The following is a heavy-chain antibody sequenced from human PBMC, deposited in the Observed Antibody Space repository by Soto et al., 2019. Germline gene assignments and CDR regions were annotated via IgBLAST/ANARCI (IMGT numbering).Heavy chain of an antibody. CDR1: GFTFSSYW. J-gene: IGHJ4*02. CDR2: IKQDGSAK. D-gene: IGHD6-19*01. V-gene: IGHV3-7*01. CDR3: ASWLKTSGWYVLLEGSFDY. Sequence: EVQLVESGGGLVQPGGSLRLSCAASGFTFSSYWMTLVRQAPGKGLEWVANIKQDGSAKYYVDSVKGRFTISRDNAKNSLYLQMNSLRAEDTAVYYCASWLKTSGWYVLLEGSFDYWGQGTLVTVSS.